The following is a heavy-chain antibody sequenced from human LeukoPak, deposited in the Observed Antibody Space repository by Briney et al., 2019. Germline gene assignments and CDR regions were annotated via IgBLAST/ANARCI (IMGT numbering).Heavy chain of an antibody. CDR3: ARARWLQFQNAFDI. J-gene: IGHJ3*02. CDR2: IYSGGST. CDR1: GFTFDDYA. V-gene: IGHV3-53*01. D-gene: IGHD5-24*01. Sequence: GGSLRLSCVASGFTFDDYAMHWVRQAPGKGLEWVSVIYSGGSTYYADSVKGRFTISRDNSKNTLYLQMNSLRAEDTAVYYCARARWLQFQNAFDIWGQGTMVTVSS.